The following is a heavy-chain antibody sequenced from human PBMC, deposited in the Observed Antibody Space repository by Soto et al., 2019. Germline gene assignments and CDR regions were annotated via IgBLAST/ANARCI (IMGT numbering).Heavy chain of an antibody. V-gene: IGHV4-30-4*01. CDR3: ARSGDYVAFDY. Sequence: QVQLQESGPGLVKPSQTLSLTCTVSGDSFSSGDYKWSWIRQPPGKGLEWIGYTYYSGYTYNNPSLTSRLTMSVDTSKNQFSLKLSSVTAADTAVYFCARSGDYVAFDYGGQGTLVTVS. CDR1: GDSFSSGDYK. CDR2: TYYSGYT. D-gene: IGHD4-17*01. J-gene: IGHJ4*02.